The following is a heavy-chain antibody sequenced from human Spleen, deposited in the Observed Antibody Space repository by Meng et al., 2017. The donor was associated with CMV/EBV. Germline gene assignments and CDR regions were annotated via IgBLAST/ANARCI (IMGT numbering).Heavy chain of an antibody. CDR1: GGSFSGYY. CDR2: INHSGST. D-gene: IGHD1-14*01. CDR3: ARTEEVFDY. Sequence: QVQLQQWGVGLFNPSATLSLTCAVYGGSFSGYYCSWIRQPPGKGLEWIGEINHSGSTNYNPSLKSRVTISVDTSKNQFSLKLSSVTAADTAVYYCARTEEVFDYWGQGTLVTVFS. V-gene: IGHV4-34*01. J-gene: IGHJ4*02.